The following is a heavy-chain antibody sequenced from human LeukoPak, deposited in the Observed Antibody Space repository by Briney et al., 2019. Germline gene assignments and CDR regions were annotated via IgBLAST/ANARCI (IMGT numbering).Heavy chain of an antibody. D-gene: IGHD2-15*01. CDR2: IYYSGST. J-gene: IGHJ4*02. CDR3: ARHGEGYCSGGSCYSDLFDY. CDR1: GASISSYY. V-gene: IGHV4-59*08. Sequence: SETLSLTCTVSGASISSYYWSWIRQPPGKGLEWIGYIYYSGSTNYNPSLKSRVTISVDTFKNQFSLKLSSVTAADTAVYYCARHGEGYCSGGSCYSDLFDYWGQGTLVTVSS.